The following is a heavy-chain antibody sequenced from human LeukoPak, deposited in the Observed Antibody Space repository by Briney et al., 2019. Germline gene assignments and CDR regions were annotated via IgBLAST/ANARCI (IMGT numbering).Heavy chain of an antibody. CDR3: ARMVRHDFLNYYGMDV. Sequence: GGSLRLSCAASGFTFSGYSMNWVRQAPGKGLEWVSSISSSSSYIYYADSVKGRFTISRDNAKNSLYLQMNSLRAEDTAVYYCARMVRHDFLNYYGMDVWGQGTTVTVSS. CDR1: GFTFSGYS. D-gene: IGHD3-10*01. V-gene: IGHV3-21*01. CDR2: ISSSSSYI. J-gene: IGHJ6*02.